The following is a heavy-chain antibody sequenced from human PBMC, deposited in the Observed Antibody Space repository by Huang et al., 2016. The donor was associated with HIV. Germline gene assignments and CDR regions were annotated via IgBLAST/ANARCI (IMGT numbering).Heavy chain of an antibody. J-gene: IGHJ2*01. D-gene: IGHD3-9*01. V-gene: IGHV4-34*01. CDR2: INKGGRT. Sequence: QQQLQQWGAGLLKPSETLSLTCAVYGGSFTNYYWGWIRQPPGKGLEWMGEINKGGRTQDSPSVKSGGTISLDTSKNQVSLKLTSVSAADTAVYYCVRGPRYVSADWYARLRNYWFFDLWGRGSLVSVSS. CDR3: VRGPRYVSADWYARLRNYWFFDL. CDR1: GGSFTNYY.